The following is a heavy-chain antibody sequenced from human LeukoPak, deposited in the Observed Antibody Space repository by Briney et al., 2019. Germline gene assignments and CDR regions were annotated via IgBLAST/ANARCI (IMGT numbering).Heavy chain of an antibody. V-gene: IGHV1-46*01. CDR2: INPSGGST. Sequence: ASVKVSCKASGYTFTSYYMHWVRQAPGQGLEWMGIINPSGGSTSYAQKFQGRVTMTRDMSTSTVYMELSSLRSEDTAVYYCARKGYDSSGHDAFDIWGQGTMVTVSS. D-gene: IGHD3-22*01. CDR1: GYTFTSYY. J-gene: IGHJ3*02. CDR3: ARKGYDSSGHDAFDI.